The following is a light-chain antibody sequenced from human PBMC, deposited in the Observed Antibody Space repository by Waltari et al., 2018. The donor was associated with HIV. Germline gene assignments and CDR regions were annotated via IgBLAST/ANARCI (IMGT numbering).Light chain of an antibody. J-gene: IGLJ1*01. CDR1: SSDVGGYNY. Sequence: QSALTQPASVSGSPGQSITISCTGPSSDVGGYNYVSWYQQHPGKAPKLMIYEISNRPSGVSNRFSGSKSGNTASLTISGLQAEDEADYYCSSYTSSSTSHVFGTGTKVTVL. CDR3: SSYTSSSTSHV. V-gene: IGLV2-14*01. CDR2: EIS.